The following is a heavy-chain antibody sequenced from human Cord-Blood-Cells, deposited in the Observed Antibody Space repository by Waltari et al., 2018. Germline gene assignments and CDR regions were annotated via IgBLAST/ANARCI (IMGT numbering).Heavy chain of an antibody. CDR1: GGTFSSYA. CDR2: IIPIFGTA. CDR3: ASLLGSYDFWSGYYSEFDY. V-gene: IGHV1-69*01. Sequence: QVQLVQSGAEVKKPGSSVKVSCKASGGTFSSYAISWVRQAPGPGPEWMGGIIPIFGTANYAQKFQGRVTITADESTSTAYMELSSLRSEDTAVYYCASLLGSYDFWSGYYSEFDYWGQGTLVTVSS. J-gene: IGHJ4*02. D-gene: IGHD3-3*01.